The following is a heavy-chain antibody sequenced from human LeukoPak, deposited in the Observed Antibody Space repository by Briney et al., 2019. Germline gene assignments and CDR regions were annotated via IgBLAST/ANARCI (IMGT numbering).Heavy chain of an antibody. V-gene: IGHV4-4*09. CDR3: ASPDFGSGSYLGS. Sequence: SETLSLTCTVSGGSISSSYWSWLRQPPGKGLEWIGYIYTSESTNYNPSLTSRVTMSIDTSKNHFSLRLRSVTAADTAVYYCASPDFGSGSYLGSWGQGTLVTVSS. D-gene: IGHD3-10*01. J-gene: IGHJ4*02. CDR1: GGSISSSY. CDR2: IYTSEST.